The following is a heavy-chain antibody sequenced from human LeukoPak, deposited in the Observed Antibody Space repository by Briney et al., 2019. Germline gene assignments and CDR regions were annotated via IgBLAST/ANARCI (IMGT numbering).Heavy chain of an antibody. CDR1: GFTFSSYW. CDR2: INSDGSST. J-gene: IGHJ4*02. CDR3: AKAEAVASLDY. Sequence: GGSLRLSCAASGFTFSSYWMHWVRQAPGKGLVWVSRINSDGSSTSYADSVKGRFTISRDSAKNTLYLQMNSLRAEDTAVYYCAKAEAVASLDYWGQGTLVTVSS. V-gene: IGHV3-74*01. D-gene: IGHD6-19*01.